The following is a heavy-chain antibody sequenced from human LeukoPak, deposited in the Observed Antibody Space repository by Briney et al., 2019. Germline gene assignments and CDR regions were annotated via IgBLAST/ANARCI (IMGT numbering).Heavy chain of an antibody. CDR3: ARVQRIAAAGTFDY. CDR1: GFTFSSYA. Sequence: GGSLRLSCAASGFTFSSYAMSWVRQAPGKGLEWVSVIYSGGSTYYADSVKGRFTISRDNSKNTLYLQMNSLRAEDTAVYYCARVQRIAAAGTFDYWGQGTLVTVSS. D-gene: IGHD6-13*01. CDR2: IYSGGST. J-gene: IGHJ4*02. V-gene: IGHV3-66*02.